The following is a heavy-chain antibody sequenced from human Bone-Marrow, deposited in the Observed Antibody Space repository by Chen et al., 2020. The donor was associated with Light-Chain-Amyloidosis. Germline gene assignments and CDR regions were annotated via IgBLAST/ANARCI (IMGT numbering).Heavy chain of an antibody. J-gene: IGHJ4*02. CDR2: IFPDDSDA. V-gene: IGHV5-51*01. CDR3: ARRRDGYNFDY. CDR1: GYTFPNYW. Sequence: EVQLEKSGPEVKKPGESLKLPCKGPGYTFPNYWIGWVRLMPGKGREWMGFIFPDDSDARYRPSFEGQVTISADKSITTAYLQWRSLKASDTAMYYCARRRDGYNFDYWGQGTLVTVSS. D-gene: IGHD5-12*01.